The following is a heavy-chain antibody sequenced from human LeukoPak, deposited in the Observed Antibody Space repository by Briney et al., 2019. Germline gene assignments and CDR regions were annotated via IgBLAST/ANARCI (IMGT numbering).Heavy chain of an antibody. V-gene: IGHV4-59*01. CDR1: GGSISSYY. Sequence: SETLSLTCTVSGGSISSYYWSWIRQPPGKGLEWIGYVYYSGSTNYNPSLKSRVTISVDTSKNQFSLKLSSVTAADTAVYYCARLTDYYDYMDVGGKGTTVTVSS. CDR2: VYYSGST. D-gene: IGHD4/OR15-4a*01. CDR3: ARLTDYYDYMDV. J-gene: IGHJ6*03.